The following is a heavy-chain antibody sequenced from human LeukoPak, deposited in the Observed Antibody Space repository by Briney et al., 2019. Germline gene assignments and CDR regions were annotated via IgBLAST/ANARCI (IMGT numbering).Heavy chain of an antibody. D-gene: IGHD3-9*01. CDR2: IVVGSGNT. J-gene: IGHJ5*02. CDR1: GFTFTSSA. V-gene: IGHV1-58*02. Sequence: SVKVSCKASGFTFTSSAMQWVRQARGQRLEWIGWIVVGSGNTNYAQKFQGRVTMTRDTSTSTVYMELSSLRSEDTAVYYCARGRSYDILTAQYNWFDPWGQGTLVTVSS. CDR3: ARGRSYDILTAQYNWFDP.